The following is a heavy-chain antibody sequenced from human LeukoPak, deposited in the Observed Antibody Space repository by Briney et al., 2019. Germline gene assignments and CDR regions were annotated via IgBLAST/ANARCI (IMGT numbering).Heavy chain of an antibody. CDR2: FYYSGST. D-gene: IGHD3-22*01. CDR1: GVSISDYY. J-gene: IGHJ4*02. CDR3: ARARDSSGFPFDY. V-gene: IGHV4-59*01. Sequence: SETLSPTCTVSGVSISDYYWNWIRQPPGKGLEWIGHFYYSGSTNYNPSLKSRVTISVDTSKNQFSLRLNSVTAADTAIYYCARARDSSGFPFDYWGQGTLVTVSS.